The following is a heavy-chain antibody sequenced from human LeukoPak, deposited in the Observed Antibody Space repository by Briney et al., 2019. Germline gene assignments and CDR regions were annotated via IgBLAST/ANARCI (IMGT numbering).Heavy chain of an antibody. J-gene: IGHJ6*02. Sequence: ASVKVSCEASGYTFTSYYMHWVRQAPGQGLEWMGIINPSGGSTSYAQKFQGRVTMTRDTSTSTVYMELSSLRSEDTAVYYCARAFERFLEWPLLDYYYGMDVWGQGTTVTVSS. CDR3: ARAFERFLEWPLLDYYYGMDV. CDR1: GYTFTSYY. D-gene: IGHD3-3*01. CDR2: INPSGGST. V-gene: IGHV1-46*01.